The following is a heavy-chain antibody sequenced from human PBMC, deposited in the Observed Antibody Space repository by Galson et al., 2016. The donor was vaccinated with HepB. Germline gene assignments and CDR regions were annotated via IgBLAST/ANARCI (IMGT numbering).Heavy chain of an antibody. CDR1: GLTFRSYG. J-gene: IGHJ6*02. D-gene: IGHD3-10*01. V-gene: IGHV3-33*06. Sequence: SLRLSCAASGLTFRSYGMHWVRQAPGKGLEWVAVTWYDGSNKYYTDSVKGRFTISRDNSKNTLYLQMNSLRAEDTAVYYCAKDGWFGERDYYYYGMDVWGQGTTVTVSS. CDR2: TWYDGSNK. CDR3: AKDGWFGERDYYYYGMDV.